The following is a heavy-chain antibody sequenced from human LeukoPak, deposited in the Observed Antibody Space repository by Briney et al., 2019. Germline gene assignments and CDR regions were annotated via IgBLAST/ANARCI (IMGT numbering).Heavy chain of an antibody. J-gene: IGHJ4*02. CDR1: GGSISGYY. CDR2: IYNSGST. D-gene: IGHD5-18*01. CDR3: ARGGTSYGFIFPFDY. Sequence: SETLSLTCTVSGGSISGYYWSWIRQSPGKGLEWIAYIYNSGSTNYNPSLQSRVTISVDTSKNQFSLKLSSVTAADTAVYYCARGGTSYGFIFPFDYWGQGTLVTVSS. V-gene: IGHV4-59*01.